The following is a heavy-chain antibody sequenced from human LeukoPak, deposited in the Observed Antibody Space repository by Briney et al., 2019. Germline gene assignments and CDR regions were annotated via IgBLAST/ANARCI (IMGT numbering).Heavy chain of an antibody. CDR1: GFTFGGFG. V-gene: IGHV3-21*04. CDR3: ARGGGLDV. D-gene: IGHD3-16*01. Sequence: GGSLRLSCAASGFTFGGFGMNWVRQAPGKGLEWVSSVSRSSSDTYYADSVKGRFTISRDNAKNSLYLQMSNLRAEDTAVYFCARGGGLDVWGQGATVTVSS. CDR2: VSRSSSDT. J-gene: IGHJ6*02.